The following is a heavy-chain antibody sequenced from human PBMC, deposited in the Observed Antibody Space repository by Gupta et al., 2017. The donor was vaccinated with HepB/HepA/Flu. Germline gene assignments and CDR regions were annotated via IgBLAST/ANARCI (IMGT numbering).Heavy chain of an antibody. D-gene: IGHD5-18*01. CDR2: INNSGRT. CDR1: GGSFSGYY. CDR3: AKVQDTARATNTWYLDL. Sequence: VQLQQWGAGLLKPSETLSLTCAAYGGSFSGYYRSWIRQPPGKGLEWIGEINNSGRTKYKPSLKSRVTISVQTSTNQFSRKLISVTAAETDVDYCAKVQDTARATNTWYLDLWGRGSMVTVYS. V-gene: IGHV4-34*01. J-gene: IGHJ2*01.